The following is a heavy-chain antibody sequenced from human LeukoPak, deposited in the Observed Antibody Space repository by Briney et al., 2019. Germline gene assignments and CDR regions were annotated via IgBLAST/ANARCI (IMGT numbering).Heavy chain of an antibody. D-gene: IGHD6-6*01. CDR1: GITVSANY. CDR3: ARGWSSSSYFGY. CDR2: ISSGGST. Sequence: GGSLRLSCAASGITVSANYWNWVGQAPGKGLEGVSVISSGGSTSYADSVKGRFTISRDNSKNTLYLQMNSLRAEDTAVYYCARGWSSSSYFGYWGQGTLVTVSS. J-gene: IGHJ4*02. V-gene: IGHV3-66*01.